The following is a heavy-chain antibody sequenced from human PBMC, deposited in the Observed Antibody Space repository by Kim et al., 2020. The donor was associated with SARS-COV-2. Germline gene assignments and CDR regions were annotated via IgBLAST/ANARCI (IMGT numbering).Heavy chain of an antibody. Sequence: SETLSLTCSVSGGSVSSSGSYWVWIRQSPGKGLEWIGDIKYTGIVSSYNPSLKSRVTMSVDTSKNELSLKLSSVTAADTAVFYCGRRREGTSDFDYWGQGALVTVSS. CDR3: GRRREGTSDFDY. V-gene: IGHV4-39*01. CDR1: GGSVSSSGSY. D-gene: IGHD1-26*01. J-gene: IGHJ4*02. CDR2: IKYTGIVS.